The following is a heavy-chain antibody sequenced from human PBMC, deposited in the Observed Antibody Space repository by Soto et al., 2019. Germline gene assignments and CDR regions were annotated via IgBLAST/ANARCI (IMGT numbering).Heavy chain of an antibody. D-gene: IGHD3-22*01. J-gene: IGHJ4*01. CDR1: GGSISSHY. CDR3: ATDQQSRGYLDY. CDR2: IYYSGFT. V-gene: IGHV4-59*11. Sequence: SETLSLTCTVSGGSISSHYWSWIRQPPGKGLEWIGYIYYSGFTDYNPSLKSRVTISEDTSKNQFSLRLTSVTAADTAVYYCATDQQSRGYLDYWGHGILVTVSS.